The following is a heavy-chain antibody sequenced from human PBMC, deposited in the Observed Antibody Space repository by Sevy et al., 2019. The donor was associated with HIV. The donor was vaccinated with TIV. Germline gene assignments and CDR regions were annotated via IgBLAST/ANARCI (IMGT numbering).Heavy chain of an antibody. D-gene: IGHD3-22*01. CDR3: AKEGGSHYDTSGSFDD. Sequence: GGSLRLSCAASGFTFSSYAMTWVRQAPGKGLEWVSAISGSGSSTYYADSVKGRFTISRDNSKNTLYLQMNSLRAEDTAVFYCAKEGGSHYDTSGSFDDWGQGTRVTVSS. V-gene: IGHV3-23*01. CDR2: ISGSGSST. J-gene: IGHJ4*02. CDR1: GFTFSSYA.